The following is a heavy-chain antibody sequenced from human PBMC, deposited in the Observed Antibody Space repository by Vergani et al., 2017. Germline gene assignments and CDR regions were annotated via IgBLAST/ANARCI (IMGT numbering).Heavy chain of an antibody. V-gene: IGHV3-30*03. Sequence: VQLVESGGGVVQPGRSLRLSCAASGFTFSSYAMHWVRQAPGKGLEWVAVISYDGSKKYYADSMKGRFTISRDNSKNTLYLQMNSLRAEDTAVYYCARDQGYFDYFDYWGQGTLVTVSS. CDR3: ARDQGYFDYFDY. D-gene: IGHD3-9*01. J-gene: IGHJ4*02. CDR1: GFTFSSYA. CDR2: ISYDGSKK.